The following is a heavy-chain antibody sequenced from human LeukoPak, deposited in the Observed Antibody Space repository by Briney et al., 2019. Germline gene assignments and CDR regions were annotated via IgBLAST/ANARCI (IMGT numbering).Heavy chain of an antibody. Sequence: PGGSLRLSCAASGFTFSSYAMHWVRQAPGKGLEWVAVISYDGSNKYYADSVKGRFTISRDNSKNTLWLQMNSLRAEDTAVYYCAKDSGGGYCYLDYWGQGTLVTVSS. D-gene: IGHD2-21*02. CDR3: AKDSGGGYCYLDY. V-gene: IGHV3-30*04. J-gene: IGHJ4*02. CDR2: ISYDGSNK. CDR1: GFTFSSYA.